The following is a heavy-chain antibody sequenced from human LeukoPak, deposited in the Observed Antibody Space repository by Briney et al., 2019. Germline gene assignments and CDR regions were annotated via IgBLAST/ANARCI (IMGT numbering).Heavy chain of an antibody. J-gene: IGHJ3*02. CDR2: ICCNSGSI. V-gene: IGHV3-9*01. D-gene: IGHD6-19*01. CDR3: AKDSGEQWLGVKGAFDI. CDR1: GFTFDDYA. Sequence: GRSLRLSCAASGFTFDDYAMHWVRQAPGKGLEWVSGICCNSGSIGYADSVKGRFTISRDNAKNSLYLQMNSLRAEDTALYYCAKDSGEQWLGVKGAFDIWGQGTMVTVSS.